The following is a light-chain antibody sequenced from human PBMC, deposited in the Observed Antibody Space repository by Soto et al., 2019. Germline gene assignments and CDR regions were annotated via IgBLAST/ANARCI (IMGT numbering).Light chain of an antibody. CDR1: SSNIGANYD. CDR3: QSYDSILRGWV. J-gene: IGLJ3*02. CDR2: GDS. V-gene: IGLV1-40*01. Sequence: QSVLTQPPSVSGAPGQRVTISCTGSSSNIGANYDVHWYQHLPGTAPKLLISGDSNRPSGVPDRFSGSKSGTSASLGITGLQAEDEADYYCQSYDSILRGWVFGGATKRPVL.